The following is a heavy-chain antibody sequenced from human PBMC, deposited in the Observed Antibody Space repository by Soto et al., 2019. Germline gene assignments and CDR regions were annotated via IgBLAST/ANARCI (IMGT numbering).Heavy chain of an antibody. V-gene: IGHV3-15*01. CDR2: IKSKTDGGTT. J-gene: IGHJ5*02. CDR1: GFTFSNAW. D-gene: IGHD4-4*01. Sequence: PGGSLRLSCAASGFTFSNAWMSWVRQAPGKGLEWVGRIKSKTDGGTTDYAAPVKGRFTISRDDSKNTLYLQMNSLKTEDTAVYYCTAPSSITETDQFDPWGQGTLVTVSS. CDR3: TAPSSITETDQFDP.